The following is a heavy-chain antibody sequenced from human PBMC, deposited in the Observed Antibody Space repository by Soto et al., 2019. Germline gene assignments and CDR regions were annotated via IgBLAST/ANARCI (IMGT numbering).Heavy chain of an antibody. CDR2: ISSRSSII. J-gene: IGHJ6*02. V-gene: IGHV3-48*02. CDR3: ARDLATMVRGVIITYNYGMDV. D-gene: IGHD3-10*01. Sequence: GGSLRLSCAASGFTSSSYSMNWVRQAPGKGLEWVSYISSRSSIIYYADSVKGRFTISRDNAKNSLYQQMNSLRDEDTAVYYCARDLATMVRGVIITYNYGMDVWGQGTTVTVSS. CDR1: GFTSSSYS.